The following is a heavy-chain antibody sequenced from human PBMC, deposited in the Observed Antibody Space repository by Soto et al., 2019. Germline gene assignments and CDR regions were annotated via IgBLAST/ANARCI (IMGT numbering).Heavy chain of an antibody. CDR1: GGSISSGGYS. V-gene: IGHV4-30-2*01. CDR3: ARDWAAAGPFDY. Sequence: SETLSLTCAFSGGSISSGGYSLSWIRQPPGKGLEWIGYIYHSGSTYYNPSLKSRVTISVDRSKNQFSLELRSLRSDDTAVYYCARDWAAAGPFDYWGQGTLVTVSS. CDR2: IYHSGST. J-gene: IGHJ4*02. D-gene: IGHD6-13*01.